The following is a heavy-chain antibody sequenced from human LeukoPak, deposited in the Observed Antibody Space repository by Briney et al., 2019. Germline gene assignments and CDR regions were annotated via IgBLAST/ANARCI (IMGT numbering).Heavy chain of an antibody. CDR1: GFTVSSNY. D-gene: IGHD4-23*01. CDR2: IYSGGST. Sequence: GGSLRLSCAASGFTVSSNYMSWVRQAPGKGLEWVSVIYSGGSTYYADSVKGRFTISRDNSKNTLYLQMNSLRAEDTAAYYCARVHYGGNSHYDYWGQGTLVTVSS. CDR3: ARVHYGGNSHYDY. V-gene: IGHV3-66*02. J-gene: IGHJ4*02.